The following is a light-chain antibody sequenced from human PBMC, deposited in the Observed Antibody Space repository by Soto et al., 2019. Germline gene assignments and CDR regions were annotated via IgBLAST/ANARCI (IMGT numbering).Light chain of an antibody. J-gene: IGKJ5*01. CDR2: DAS. CDR1: QDINNY. V-gene: IGKV1-33*01. CDR3: QQYDNLPIT. Sequence: DTQMTQSPSSLSASVGDRVTITCQASQDINNYLNWYEQKPGKAPKLLIYDASNLKTGVPSRFGGSGSGTDFTFTITSLQPEDIATYYCQQYDNLPITFGQGTRLEIK.